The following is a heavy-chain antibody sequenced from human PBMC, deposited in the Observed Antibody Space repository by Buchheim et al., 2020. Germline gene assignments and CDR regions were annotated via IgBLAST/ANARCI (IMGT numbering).Heavy chain of an antibody. CDR1: GFTFSSYA. Sequence: QVQLVESGGGVVQPGRSLRLSCAASGFTFSSYAMHWVRQAPGKGLEWVAVISYDGSNKYYADSVKGRLPIARDNSTNTLYLQMNSLRAEDTAVYYCARDYYDSSGYYFFDYWGQGTL. J-gene: IGHJ4*02. CDR3: ARDYYDSSGYYFFDY. D-gene: IGHD3-22*01. CDR2: ISYDGSNK. V-gene: IGHV3-30*04.